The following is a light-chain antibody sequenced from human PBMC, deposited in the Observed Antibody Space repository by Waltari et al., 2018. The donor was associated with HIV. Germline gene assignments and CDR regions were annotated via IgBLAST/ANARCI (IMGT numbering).Light chain of an antibody. CDR2: AAS. Sequence: DIQMTQSPSSLSASVGDRVTIPCRASQSISTYLNWYQQKPGKAPKLLINAASSLQSGVPSRFSGSGSVTDFSLIISSLQPEDFATYYCQQSYSIPPTFGGGSKVEIK. J-gene: IGKJ4*01. CDR1: QSISTY. V-gene: IGKV1-39*01. CDR3: QQSYSIPPT.